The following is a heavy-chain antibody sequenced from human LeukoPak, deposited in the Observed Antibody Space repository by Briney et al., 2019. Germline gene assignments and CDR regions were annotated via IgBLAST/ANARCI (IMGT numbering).Heavy chain of an antibody. D-gene: IGHD2-2*01. CDR1: GGSLSSGGYY. CDR3: ARAWYEDIVVVPAAEPYYYYMDV. Sequence: SQTLSLTCTVSGGSLSSGGYYWSWIRQHPGKGLEWIGYIYYSGSTYYNPSLKSRVTISVDTSKNQLSLKLSSVTAADTAVYYCARAWYEDIVVVPAAEPYYYYMDVWGKGTTVTVSS. J-gene: IGHJ6*03. V-gene: IGHV4-31*03. CDR2: IYYSGST.